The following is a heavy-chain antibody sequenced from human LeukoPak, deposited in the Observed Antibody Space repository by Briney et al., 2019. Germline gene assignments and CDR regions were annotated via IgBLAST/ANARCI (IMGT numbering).Heavy chain of an antibody. D-gene: IGHD1-7*01. V-gene: IGHV1-8*03. CDR3: ARGPHRYNWNYHRAFDI. J-gene: IGHJ3*02. CDR2: MNPNSGNT. CDR1: GYTFTSCD. Sequence: ASVKVSCKASGYTFTSCDINWVRQATGQGLEWMGWMNPNSGNTGYAQKFQGRVTITRNTSISTAYMELSSLRSEDTAVYYCARGPHRYNWNYHRAFDIWGQGTMVTVSS.